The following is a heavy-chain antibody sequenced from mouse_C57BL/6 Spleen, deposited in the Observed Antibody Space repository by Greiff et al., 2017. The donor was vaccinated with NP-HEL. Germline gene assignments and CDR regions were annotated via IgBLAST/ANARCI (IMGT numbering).Heavy chain of an antibody. D-gene: IGHD2-4*01. J-gene: IGHJ3*01. CDR2: IYPRSGNT. CDR3: ARKVYYDYDERVLAY. V-gene: IGHV1-81*01. CDR1: GYTFTSYG. Sequence: VQVVESGAELARPGASVKLSCKASGYTFTSYGISWVKQSTGQGLEWIGEIYPRSGNTYYNEKFKGKATLTADKSSSTAYMELRSLKSEDSAVYFCARKVYYDYDERVLAYWGQGTLVTVSA.